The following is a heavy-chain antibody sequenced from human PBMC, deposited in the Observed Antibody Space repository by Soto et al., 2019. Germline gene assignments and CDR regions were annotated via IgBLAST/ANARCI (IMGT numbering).Heavy chain of an antibody. V-gene: IGHV1-46*01. CDR1: GYTFTSYY. Sequence: AASVKVSCKASGYTFTSYYMHWVRQAPGQGLEWMGIINPSGGSTSYAQKFQGRVTMTRDTSTSTVYMELSSLRSEDTAVYYRARGRDXEGKTYYYDSSGYSFGYWGQGTLVTVSS. CDR3: ARGRDXEGKTYYYDSSGYSFGY. CDR2: INPSGGST. J-gene: IGHJ4*02. D-gene: IGHD3-22*01.